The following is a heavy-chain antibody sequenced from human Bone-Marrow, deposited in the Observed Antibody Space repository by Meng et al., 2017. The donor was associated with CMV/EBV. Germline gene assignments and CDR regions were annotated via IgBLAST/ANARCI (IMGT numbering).Heavy chain of an antibody. D-gene: IGHD1-14*01. CDR3: ARDGSTRGDIDD. CDR2: ISSDGRNT. Sequence: GESLKISCAASGFTFSSYSMHWVRQAPGKGLVWVSVISSDGRNTYYADSVKGRFTISRDNSKNTLYLQMNSLRAEDTAVYYCARDGSTRGDIDDWGQGTPVTVSS. V-gene: IGHV3-30*04. CDR1: GFTFSSYS. J-gene: IGHJ4*03.